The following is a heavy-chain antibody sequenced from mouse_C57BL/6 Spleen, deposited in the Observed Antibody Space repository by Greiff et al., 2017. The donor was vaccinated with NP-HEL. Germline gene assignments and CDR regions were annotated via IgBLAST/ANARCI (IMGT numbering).Heavy chain of an antibody. CDR2: ISSGSSTI. CDR3: ARRYGYDQYYFDY. D-gene: IGHD2-2*01. V-gene: IGHV5-17*01. J-gene: IGHJ2*01. Sequence: EVQVVESGGGLVKPGGSLKLSCAASGFTFSDYGMHWVRQAPEKGLEWVAYISSGSSTIYYADTVKGRFTISRDNAKNTLFLQMTSLRSEDTAMYYCARRYGYDQYYFDYWGQGTTLTVSS. CDR1: GFTFSDYG.